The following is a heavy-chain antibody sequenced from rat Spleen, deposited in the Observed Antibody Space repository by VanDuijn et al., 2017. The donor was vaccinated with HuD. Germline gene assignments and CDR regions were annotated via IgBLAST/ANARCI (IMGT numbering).Heavy chain of an antibody. Sequence: EVQLVESDGGLVQPGRSLKLSCAASGFTFSDYNMAWVRQAPKKGLEWVATISNDDSNTYYRDSVKGRFTISRDNAKSTLYLQMDSLRSEDTATYYCARPSYGYPFAYWGQGTLVTVSS. D-gene: IGHD1-7*01. CDR1: GFTFSDYN. CDR2: ISNDDSNT. CDR3: ARPSYGYPFAY. J-gene: IGHJ3*01. V-gene: IGHV5-7*01.